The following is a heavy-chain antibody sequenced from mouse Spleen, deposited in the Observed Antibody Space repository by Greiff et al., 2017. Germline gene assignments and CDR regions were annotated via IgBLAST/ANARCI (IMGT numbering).Heavy chain of an antibody. CDR2: ISSGGSYT. V-gene: IGHV5-9-3*01. Sequence: EVQLVESGGGLVKPGGSLKLSCAASGFTFSSYAMSWVRQTPEKRLEWVATISSGGSYTYYPDSVKGRFTISRDNAKNTLYLQMSSLRSEDTAMYYCARHYYYGSSGYFDVWGAGTTVTVSS. CDR1: GFTFSSYA. CDR3: ARHYYYGSSGYFDV. J-gene: IGHJ1*01. D-gene: IGHD1-1*01.